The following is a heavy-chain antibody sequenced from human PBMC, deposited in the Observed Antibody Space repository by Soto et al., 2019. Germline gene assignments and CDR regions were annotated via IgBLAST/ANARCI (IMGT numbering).Heavy chain of an antibody. CDR2: IYDSGST. CDR1: GGSISSYY. CDR3: ARRYGTAFQY. J-gene: IGHJ4*02. V-gene: IGHV4-59*08. Sequence: QVQLQESGPGLVKPSETLSLTCTVSGGSISSYYWSWIRQPPGKGLEWIGYIYDSGSTNYNPSLTTRVTISVATSKTQFSLKLSSVTGADTAVYYCARRYGTAFQYWGQGTLVTVSS. D-gene: IGHD1-1*01.